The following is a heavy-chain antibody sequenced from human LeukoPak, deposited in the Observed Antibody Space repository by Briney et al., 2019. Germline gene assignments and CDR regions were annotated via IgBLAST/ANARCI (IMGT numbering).Heavy chain of an antibody. V-gene: IGHV4-61*01. J-gene: IGHJ4*02. D-gene: IGHD3-10*01. CDR2: IYYSGST. Sequence: PSETLSLTCTVSGGSVSSGSYYWSWIRQPPGKGLEWIGYIYYSGSTNYNPSLKSRVTISVDTSKNQFSLKLSSVTAADTAVYYCARSLPPGDYFDYWGQGTLVTVSS. CDR1: GGSVSSGSYY. CDR3: ARSLPPGDYFDY.